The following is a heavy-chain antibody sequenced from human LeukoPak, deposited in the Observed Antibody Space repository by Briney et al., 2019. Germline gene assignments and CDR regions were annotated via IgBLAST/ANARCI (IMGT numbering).Heavy chain of an antibody. CDR1: GYSFTSYW. Sequence: GESLQISCKGSGYSFTSYWIGWVRQMPGKGREGMGIIFPGDADTRYSPSFKGRVTISVDKSISISYLQWSSLKASDTAMYYCVRNRDGSSDHWGQGTLVTVSS. J-gene: IGHJ4*02. V-gene: IGHV5-51*01. D-gene: IGHD5-24*01. CDR3: VRNRDGSSDH. CDR2: IFPGDADT.